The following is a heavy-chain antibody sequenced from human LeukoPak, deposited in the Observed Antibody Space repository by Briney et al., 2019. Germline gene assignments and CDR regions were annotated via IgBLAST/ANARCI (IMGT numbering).Heavy chain of an antibody. V-gene: IGHV3-9*01. J-gene: IGHJ4*02. CDR1: GFTFDDYA. CDR3: AREFEVGATHFDY. CDR2: ISWNSGSI. Sequence: GGSLRLSCAASGFTFDDYAMHWVRQAPGKGLEWVSGISWNSGSIGYADSMKGRFTISRDNAKNSLYLQMNSLRAEDTAVYYCAREFEVGATHFDYWGQGTLVTVSS. D-gene: IGHD1-26*01.